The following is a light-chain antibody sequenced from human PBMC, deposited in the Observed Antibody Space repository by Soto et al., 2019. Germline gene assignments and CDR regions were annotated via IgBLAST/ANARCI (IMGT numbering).Light chain of an antibody. CDR1: QSITSTY. CDR3: QQYSSPPPFT. CDR2: GAS. J-gene: IGKJ3*01. V-gene: IGKV3-20*01. Sequence: EIVLTQSPGTLSLSPGERATLSCRASQSITSTYLAWYQQKPGQAPRLLIYGASSRATGIPDRFSGSGSGTDFTLTISRLEPEDFAVYYCQQYSSPPPFTFGPGTKVDIK.